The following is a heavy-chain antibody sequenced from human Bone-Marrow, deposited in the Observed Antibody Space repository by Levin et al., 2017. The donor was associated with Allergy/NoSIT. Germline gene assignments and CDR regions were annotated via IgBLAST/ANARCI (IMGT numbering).Heavy chain of an antibody. Sequence: PSQTLSLTCTVSGGSFGTGDYYWSWIRQPPGKGLECIGYIYYNGGTYYNPSLKSRVTMTVDRSRSQFSLKLSSVTAADTAIYYCARVRTTVTSPFDSWGQGVLVVVSS. CDR2: IYYNGGT. J-gene: IGHJ4*02. CDR1: GGSFGTGDYY. CDR3: ARVRTTVTSPFDS. V-gene: IGHV4-30-4*01. D-gene: IGHD4-17*01.